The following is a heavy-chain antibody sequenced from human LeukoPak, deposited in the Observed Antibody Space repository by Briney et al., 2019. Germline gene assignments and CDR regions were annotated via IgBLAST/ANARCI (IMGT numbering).Heavy chain of an antibody. Sequence: SETLSLTCAVSGAYISGSGYYWGGVRQPPGKGLEGNGNNYYSGRHNYNPSPKSRVTISVDTSKNQFSLKLSSVTAADTAVYYCARGGTSGGSSTTKTAWFDPWGQGTLVTVSS. D-gene: IGHD2-2*01. CDR1: GAYISGSGYY. J-gene: IGHJ5*02. CDR3: ARGGTSGGSSTTKTAWFDP. V-gene: IGHV4-39*07. CDR2: NYYSGRH.